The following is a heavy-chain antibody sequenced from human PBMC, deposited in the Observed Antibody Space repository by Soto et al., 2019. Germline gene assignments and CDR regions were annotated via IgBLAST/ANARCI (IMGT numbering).Heavy chain of an antibody. Sequence: GGSLRLSCAASGFTFSSYAMHWVRQAPGKGLEWVAVISYDGSNKYYADSVKGRFTISRDNSKNTLYLQMNSLRAEDTAVYYCARISVVGPDYWGQGTLVTVSS. V-gene: IGHV3-30-3*01. CDR1: GFTFSSYA. D-gene: IGHD1-26*01. J-gene: IGHJ4*02. CDR2: ISYDGSNK. CDR3: ARISVVGPDY.